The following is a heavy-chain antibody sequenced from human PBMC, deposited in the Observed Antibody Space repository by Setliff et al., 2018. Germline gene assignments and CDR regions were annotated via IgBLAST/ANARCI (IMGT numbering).Heavy chain of an antibody. J-gene: IGHJ3*02. CDR1: GGTFSRYV. V-gene: IGHV1-69*05. CDR2: INTNFGSA. Sequence: GASVKVSCKASGGTFSRYVMNWVRQAPGQGLEWMGGINTNFGSASYAQKLQGRVTITTDESTSTAYMELSSLRSEDTAIYYCARARRYTFCSSTSCFDGFDIWGQGTLVT. D-gene: IGHD2-2*01. CDR3: ARARRYTFCSSTSCFDGFDI.